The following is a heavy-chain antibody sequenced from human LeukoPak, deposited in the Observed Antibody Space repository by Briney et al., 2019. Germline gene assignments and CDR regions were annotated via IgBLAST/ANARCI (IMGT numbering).Heavy chain of an antibody. Sequence: PGGSLRLSCAASGFTFSNTWRIWVRQAPGKGLEWVGRIKSKTDGGTTDYAAPVKGRFTISRDDSKNTLYLQMSSLKTEDTALYYCTTLRQLLWFGELPDYWGQGTLVTVSS. V-gene: IGHV3-15*01. J-gene: IGHJ4*02. CDR1: GFTFSNTW. D-gene: IGHD3-10*01. CDR2: IKSKTDGGTT. CDR3: TTLRQLLWFGELPDY.